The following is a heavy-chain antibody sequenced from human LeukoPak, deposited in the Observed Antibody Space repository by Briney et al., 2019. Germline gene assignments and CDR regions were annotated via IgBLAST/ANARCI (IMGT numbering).Heavy chain of an antibody. CDR1: GFTFSSYA. CDR3: ARSGYSSGWYTGSPDAFDI. V-gene: IGHV3-30-3*01. CDR2: ISYDGSNK. Sequence: PGGSLRLSCAASGFTFSSYAMHWVRQAPGKGLEWAAVISYDGSNKYYADSVKGRFTISRDNSKNTLYLQMNSLRAEDTAVYYCARSGYSSGWYTGSPDAFDIWGQGTMVTVSS. J-gene: IGHJ3*02. D-gene: IGHD6-19*01.